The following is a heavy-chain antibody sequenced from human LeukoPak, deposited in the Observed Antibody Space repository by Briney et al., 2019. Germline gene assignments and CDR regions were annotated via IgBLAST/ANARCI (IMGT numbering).Heavy chain of an antibody. D-gene: IGHD3-3*01. J-gene: IGHJ4*02. CDR2: ISGYST. V-gene: IGHV3-23*01. CDR1: GFTFSSYA. Sequence: PGGSLRLSCAASGFTFSSYAMSWVRQAPGKGLEWVSTISGYSTYYADSVKGRFTISRDNSKDTLYLQMNSLRAEDTAVYYCAKEEGRTYYDFWSGYYTGRRSEYYFDYWGQGTLVTVSS. CDR3: AKEEGRTYYDFWSGYYTGRRSEYYFDY.